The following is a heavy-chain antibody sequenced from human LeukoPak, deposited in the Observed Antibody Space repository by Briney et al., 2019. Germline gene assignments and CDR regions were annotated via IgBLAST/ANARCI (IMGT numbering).Heavy chain of an antibody. D-gene: IGHD1-7*01. Sequence: PGGSLRRSCAASGFTFSSYWMSWARQAPGKGLEWVANIKQDGSEKYYVDSVKGRFTVSRDNAKNSLYLQMNSLRAEDTAVYYCVGWNYRRGFDYWGQGTLVTVSS. CDR1: GFTFSSYW. CDR3: VGWNYRRGFDY. CDR2: IKQDGSEK. J-gene: IGHJ4*02. V-gene: IGHV3-7*01.